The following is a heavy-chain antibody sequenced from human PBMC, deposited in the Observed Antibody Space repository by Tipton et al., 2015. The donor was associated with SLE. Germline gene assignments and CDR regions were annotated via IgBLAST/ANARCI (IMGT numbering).Heavy chain of an antibody. Sequence: LRLSCAVYGGSFSGYYWSWIRQPPGKGLEWIGEINHSGSTNYNPSLKSRVTISVDTSKNQFSLKLSSVTAADTAVYYCARSEVGATPFDYWGQGTLVTVSS. CDR3: ARSEVGATPFDY. V-gene: IGHV4-34*01. CDR1: GGSFSGYY. J-gene: IGHJ4*02. D-gene: IGHD1-26*01. CDR2: INHSGST.